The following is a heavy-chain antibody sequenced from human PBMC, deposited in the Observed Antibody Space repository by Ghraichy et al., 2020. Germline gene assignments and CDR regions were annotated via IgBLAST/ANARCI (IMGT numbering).Heavy chain of an antibody. CDR2: IYTAGNT. CDR3: ARDPSNYTNYYYYGMDV. J-gene: IGHJ6*02. Sequence: ETLSLTCAASGFSVRNNYMSWVRQAPGKGLEWVSVIYTAGNTYYADSVKGRFTISRDNSKNKLYLQMNSLRDEDTSVYYCARDPSNYTNYYYYGMDVWGQGTTVTVSS. V-gene: IGHV3-53*01. CDR1: GFSVRNNY. D-gene: IGHD4-11*01.